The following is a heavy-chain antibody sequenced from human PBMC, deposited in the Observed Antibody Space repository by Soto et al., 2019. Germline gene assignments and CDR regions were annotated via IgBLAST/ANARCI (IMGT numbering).Heavy chain of an antibody. D-gene: IGHD3-16*01. Sequence: GGSLRLSCAASGFTFSSYAMSWVRQAPGKGLEWVSAISGSGGSTYYADSVKGRFTISRDNSKNTLYLQMNSLRAEDTAVFYWAKVGGGDWDKMSVAAFPYYYYMDVWGKGTTVTVSS. J-gene: IGHJ6*03. CDR3: AKVGGGDWDKMSVAAFPYYYYMDV. CDR2: ISGSGGST. CDR1: GFTFSSYA. V-gene: IGHV3-23*01.